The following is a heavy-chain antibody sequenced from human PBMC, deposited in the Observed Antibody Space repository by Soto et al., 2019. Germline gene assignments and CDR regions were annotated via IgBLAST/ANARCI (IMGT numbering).Heavy chain of an antibody. CDR1: GGSINNNFW. CDR3: VRGNDNYDFWNNWSLDP. V-gene: IGHV4-4*02. CDR2: IYQTGSI. J-gene: IGHJ5*02. Sequence: SSETLSLTCAVSGGSINNNFWSWVRQAPGKGLEWIGEIYQTGSINYNPSLRSRVTISVDKSKNQLSLKVDSVTAADTAFYYCVRGNDNYDFWNNWSLDPWGQGTLVTVS. D-gene: IGHD3-3*01.